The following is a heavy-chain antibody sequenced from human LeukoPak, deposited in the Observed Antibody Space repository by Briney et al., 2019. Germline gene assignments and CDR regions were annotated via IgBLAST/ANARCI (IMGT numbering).Heavy chain of an antibody. CDR3: ARDKVTMVRGVIITERKYYYMDV. V-gene: IGHV4-4*07. J-gene: IGHJ6*03. D-gene: IGHD3-10*01. CDR2: IYSSGST. CDR1: GGYISSYY. Sequence: KPSETLSLTCTVSGGYISSYYWSWIRQPAGRGLGWIGRIYSSGSTNYNPSLTSRVTMSVDTSKNQFSLKLSAVTAADTAVYYCARDKVTMVRGVIITERKYYYMDVWGKGTTVTISS.